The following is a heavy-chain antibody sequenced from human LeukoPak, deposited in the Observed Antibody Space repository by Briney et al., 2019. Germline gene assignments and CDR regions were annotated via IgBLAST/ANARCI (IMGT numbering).Heavy chain of an antibody. D-gene: IGHD2-2*01. CDR1: GFTFSSYA. Sequence: GGSLRLSCAASGFTFSSYAMSWVRQAPGKGLEWVSAISGSGGSTYYADSVKGRFTISRDNSKNTLYLQMNSLRAEDTAVYYCAKLSGVVPAAESDYWAREPWSPSPQ. CDR3: AKLSGVVPAAESDY. V-gene: IGHV3-23*01. CDR2: ISGSGGST. J-gene: IGHJ4*02.